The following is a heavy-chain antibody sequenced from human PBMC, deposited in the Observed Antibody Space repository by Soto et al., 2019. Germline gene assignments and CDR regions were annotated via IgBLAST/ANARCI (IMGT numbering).Heavy chain of an antibody. CDR3: ARDVTAVIVCYYGMDV. Sequence: GGSLRLSCAASGFSFSTYNMNWVRQAPGKGLEWVSSISSSSTYIYYADSVKGRFTISRDDAKNSLFLQMNSLRAEDTAVYYCARDVTAVIVCYYGMDVWGQGTTVTVSS. J-gene: IGHJ6*02. CDR1: GFSFSTYN. D-gene: IGHD3-16*02. CDR2: ISSSSTYI. V-gene: IGHV3-21*01.